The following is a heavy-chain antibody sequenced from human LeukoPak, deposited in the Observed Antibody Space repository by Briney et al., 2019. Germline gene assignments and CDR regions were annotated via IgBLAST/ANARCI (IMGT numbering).Heavy chain of an antibody. V-gene: IGHV4-61*01. D-gene: IGHD3-22*01. Sequence: SETLSLTCTVSDASVSSDNYYWSWIRQPPGKGLEWIGYVYYSGSTNYNPSLKSRVTISVDTSKNQFSLKLSSVTAADTAVYYCARDDYYDQLGAAFDIWGQGTMVTVSS. CDR2: VYYSGST. CDR3: ARDDYYDQLGAAFDI. CDR1: DASVSSDNYY. J-gene: IGHJ3*02.